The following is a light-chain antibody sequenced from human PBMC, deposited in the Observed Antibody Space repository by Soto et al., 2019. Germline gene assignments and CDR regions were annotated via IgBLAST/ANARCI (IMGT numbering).Light chain of an antibody. CDR2: DVS. CDR1: SSDVGGYNY. V-gene: IGLV2-14*01. Sequence: QSALTQPASVSGSPGQSITISCTGTSSDVGGYNYVSWYQQHPGKAPKLMIYDVSNRPSGVSNRFSGSKSGNTASLTISGLQAEDEADYYCSSYTSSSTLVFVGGTKHTVL. CDR3: SSYTSSSTLV. J-gene: IGLJ2*01.